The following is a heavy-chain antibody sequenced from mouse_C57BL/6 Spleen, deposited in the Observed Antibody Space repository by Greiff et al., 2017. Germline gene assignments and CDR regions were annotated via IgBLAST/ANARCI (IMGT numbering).Heavy chain of an antibody. CDR3: ARGLGNYAMDY. V-gene: IGHV1-53*01. CDR2: INPSNGGT. D-gene: IGHD3-3*01. Sequence: QVQLQQPGTELVKPGASVKLSCKASGYTFTSYWMHWVKQRPGQGLEWIGNINPSNGGTNYNEKFKGKATQTADKSSSTAYMQLSSLTSEDSAVYFCARGLGNYAMDYWGQGTSVTVSS. J-gene: IGHJ4*01. CDR1: GYTFTSYW.